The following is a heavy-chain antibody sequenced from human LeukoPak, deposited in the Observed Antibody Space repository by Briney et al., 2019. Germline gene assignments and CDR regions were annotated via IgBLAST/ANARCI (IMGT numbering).Heavy chain of an antibody. V-gene: IGHV3-53*01. D-gene: IGHD5-12*01. J-gene: IGHJ4*02. CDR1: AFSDRSNY. CDR3: ARESGYAVGDF. CDR2: IYNDGST. Sequence: GGSLRLSCTASAFSDRSNYMSWFRQAPGRGLEWASVIYNDGSTYYADSVKGRFIISKDISKNTLYLQMNNLRADDTAFYYCARESGYAVGDFWGRGTLVTVSS.